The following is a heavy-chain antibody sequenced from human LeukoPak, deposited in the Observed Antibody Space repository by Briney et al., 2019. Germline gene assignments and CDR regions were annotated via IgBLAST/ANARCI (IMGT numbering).Heavy chain of an antibody. D-gene: IGHD2-2*01. V-gene: IGHV3-23*01. J-gene: IGHJ4*02. CDR3: AKDQGCSSTSCTIDY. Sequence: GGSLRLSCAASGFTFRLYAMSWVRQAPGKGPEWASAIGGTGDTTYYADSVKGRFTISRDNSKNTLYLQMNSLRAEDTAVYYCAKDQGCSSTSCTIDYWGQGTLVTVSS. CDR2: IGGTGDTT. CDR1: GFTFRLYA.